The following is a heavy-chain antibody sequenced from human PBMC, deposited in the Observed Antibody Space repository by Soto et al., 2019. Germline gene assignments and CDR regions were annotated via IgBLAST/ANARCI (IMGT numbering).Heavy chain of an antibody. CDR2: IDPSDSYT. J-gene: IGHJ6*02. CDR3: ARQEPDYYYYYGMDV. V-gene: IGHV5-10-1*01. Sequence: GESLKISCNGSGYSFTTYWISWVRQMPWKGLEWMGRIDPSDSYTKYSPSFQGHVTISADRSISTAYLQWSSLKASDTAMYYCARQEPDYYYYYGMDVWGQGTTVTVSS. CDR1: GYSFTTYW. D-gene: IGHD1-1*01.